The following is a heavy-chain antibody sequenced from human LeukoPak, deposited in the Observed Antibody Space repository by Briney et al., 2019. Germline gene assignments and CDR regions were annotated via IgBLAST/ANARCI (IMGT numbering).Heavy chain of an antibody. CDR2: IYGGGNI. CDR3: AKGAGYNYPYYFDY. V-gene: IGHV3-53*01. CDR1: GFTFSTYW. D-gene: IGHD5-24*01. Sequence: GGSLRLSCAASGFTFSTYWMHWVRQAPGKGQEWVSVIYGGGNIYYADSVKGRFTISRDNSKNTLYLQMNSLRAEDTAVYYCAKGAGYNYPYYFDYWGQGTLVTVSS. J-gene: IGHJ4*02.